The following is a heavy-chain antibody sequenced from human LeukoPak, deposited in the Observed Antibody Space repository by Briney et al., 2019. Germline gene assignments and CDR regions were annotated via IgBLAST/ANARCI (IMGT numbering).Heavy chain of an antibody. V-gene: IGHV4-61*02. CDR2: IYTSGSI. J-gene: IGHJ5*02. CDR1: GGSISSGSYY. CDR3: ARGCVQQLSYWFDP. Sequence: PSQTLSLTCTVSGGSISSGSYYWSWIRQPAGKGLEWIGRIYTSGSINYNPSLKSRVTISVDTSKNQFSLKLSSVTAADTAVYCCARGCVQQLSYWFDPWGQGTLVTVSS. D-gene: IGHD6-13*01.